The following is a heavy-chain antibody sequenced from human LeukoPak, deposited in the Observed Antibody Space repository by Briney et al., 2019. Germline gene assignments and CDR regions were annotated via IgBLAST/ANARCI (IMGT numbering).Heavy chain of an antibody. CDR1: GYTFASYG. CDR3: GRGPKAGGRHHDMDV. Sequence: GASVKVSCKASGYTFASYGISWVRQAPGQGLEWMGWISAYSGDTNYAQKFQGRATMTTDTSTSTAYMELRSLSSDDTAVYYCGRGPKAGGRHHDMDVWGRGTTVTVSS. CDR2: ISAYSGDT. V-gene: IGHV1-18*01. J-gene: IGHJ6*02. D-gene: IGHD2-15*01.